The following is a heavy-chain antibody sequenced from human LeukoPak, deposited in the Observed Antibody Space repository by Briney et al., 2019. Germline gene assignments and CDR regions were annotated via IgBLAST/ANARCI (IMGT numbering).Heavy chain of an antibody. D-gene: IGHD3-9*01. J-gene: IGHJ6*03. Sequence: PSETLSLTCTVSGGSISSYYWSWIRQPPGKGLEWIGYIYYSGSTNYNPSLKSRVTISVDTSKNQFSLKLSSVTAADTAVYYCARVSGYYDIWTGYYPPPTYYYYMDGWGKGTTVTFSS. CDR2: IYYSGST. V-gene: IGHV4-59*01. CDR3: ARVSGYYDIWTGYYPPPTYYYYMDG. CDR1: GGSISSYY.